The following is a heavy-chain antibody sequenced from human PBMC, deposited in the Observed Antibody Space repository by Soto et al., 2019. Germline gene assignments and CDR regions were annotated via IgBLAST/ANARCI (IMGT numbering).Heavy chain of an antibody. CDR2: INRSGGTT. Sequence: GGSLRLSCAASGFTFSIYPMSWVRQAPGKGLEWVSGINRSGGTTYYADPVKGRFTISRDNSKNTLYLQMDSLSADDTAVYCCANWGKSGSDFWGQGTLVIVSS. D-gene: IGHD1-26*01. V-gene: IGHV3-23*01. J-gene: IGHJ4*02. CDR1: GFTFSIYP. CDR3: ANWGKSGSDF.